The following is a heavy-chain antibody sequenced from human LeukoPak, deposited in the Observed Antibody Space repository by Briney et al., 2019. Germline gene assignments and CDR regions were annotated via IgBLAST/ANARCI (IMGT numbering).Heavy chain of an antibody. J-gene: IGHJ4*02. CDR2: ISSSSSYI. V-gene: IGHV3-21*01. D-gene: IGHD3-9*01. CDR1: GFTFSSYS. Sequence: GGSLRLSCAASGFTFSSYSMNWVRQAPGKGLEWVSSISSSSSYIYYADSVKGRFTISRDNAKNSLYLQMNSLRAEDTAVYYCARDQNEYYDILTGYYTHAPPDYWGQGTLVTVSS. CDR3: ARDQNEYYDILTGYYTHAPPDY.